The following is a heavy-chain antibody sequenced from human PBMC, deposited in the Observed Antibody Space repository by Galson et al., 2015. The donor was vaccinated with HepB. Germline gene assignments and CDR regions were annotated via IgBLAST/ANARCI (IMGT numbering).Heavy chain of an antibody. Sequence: SLRLSCAASGFTFSSYAMHWVRQAPGKGLEWVAVISYDGSNKYYADSVKGRFTISRDNSRNTLYLQVNSLRPEDTGVYYCARDPTYFGSGDKFDYWGQGTLVTVSS. CDR2: ISYDGSNK. J-gene: IGHJ4*02. CDR1: GFTFSSYA. V-gene: IGHV3-30-3*01. D-gene: IGHD3-10*01. CDR3: ARDPTYFGSGDKFDY.